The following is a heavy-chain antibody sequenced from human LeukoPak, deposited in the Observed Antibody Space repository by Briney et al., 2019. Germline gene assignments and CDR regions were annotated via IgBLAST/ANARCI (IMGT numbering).Heavy chain of an antibody. CDR2: ISSSGSTI. V-gene: IGHV3-48*03. D-gene: IGHD3-9*01. CDR1: GFTFSSYE. Sequence: GGSLRLSCAASGFTFSSYEMNWVRQAPGKGLEWVSYISSSGSTIYYADSVKGRFAISRDNSQNTLYLQISSLRVEDTGVYYCAKDAIRGHYATDWYFDYWGLGTLVTVSS. J-gene: IGHJ4*02. CDR3: AKDAIRGHYATDWYFDY.